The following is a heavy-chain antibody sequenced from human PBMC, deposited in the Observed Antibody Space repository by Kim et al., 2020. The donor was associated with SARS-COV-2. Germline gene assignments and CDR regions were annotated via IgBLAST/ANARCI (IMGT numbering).Heavy chain of an antibody. CDR1: GFTFDDYA. CDR3: AKDSGMVREDYGMDV. V-gene: IGHV3-9*01. CDR2: ISWNSGTI. Sequence: GGSLRLSCAASGFTFDDYAMHWVRQAPGKGLEWVSGISWNSGTIGYADSVKGRFTISRDNAKNSLYLQMNSLRAEDTALYYCAKDSGMVREDYGMDVWGQGTTVTVSS. J-gene: IGHJ6*02. D-gene: IGHD3-10*01.